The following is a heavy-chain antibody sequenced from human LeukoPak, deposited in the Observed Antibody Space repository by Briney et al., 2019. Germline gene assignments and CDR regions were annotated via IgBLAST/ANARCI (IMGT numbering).Heavy chain of an antibody. V-gene: IGHV3-23*01. D-gene: IGHD1-14*01. CDR3: AKDRPEGDYFDY. J-gene: IGHJ4*02. CDR1: GFTSSSYA. CDR2: ISGSGGST. Sequence: PGGSLRLSCAASGFTSSSYAMSWVRQAPGKGLEWVSAISGSGGSTYYADSVNGRFTISRDNSKNTLYLQMNSLRAEDTAVYYCAKDRPEGDYFDYWGQGTLVTVSS.